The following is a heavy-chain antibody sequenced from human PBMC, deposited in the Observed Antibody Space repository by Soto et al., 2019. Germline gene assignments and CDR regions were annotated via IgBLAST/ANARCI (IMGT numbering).Heavy chain of an antibody. D-gene: IGHD2-2*01. CDR1: GFTFSSYS. V-gene: IGHV3-48*02. J-gene: IGHJ5*02. Sequence: GGSLRLSCAASGFTFSSYSMNWVRQAPGKGLEWVSYISSSSSTIYYADSVKGRFTISRDNAKNSLYLQMNSLRDEDTAVYYCASKGSYCSSTSCFPDNWFDPWGQGTLVTVSS. CDR3: ASKGSYCSSTSCFPDNWFDP. CDR2: ISSSSSTI.